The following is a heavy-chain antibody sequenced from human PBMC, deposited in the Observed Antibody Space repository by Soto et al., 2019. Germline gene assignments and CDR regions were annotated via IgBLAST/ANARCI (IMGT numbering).Heavy chain of an antibody. J-gene: IGHJ5*02. V-gene: IGHV4-39*01. CDR3: ARRRYSSSWEGIMQNWFDP. CDR1: GGSISSSSYY. CDR2: IYYSGST. D-gene: IGHD6-13*01. Sequence: QLQLQESGPGLVKPSETLSLTCTVSGGSISSSSYYWGWIRQPPGKGLEWIGSIYYSGSTYYNPSLKSRVTISVDTSKNQFSLKLSSVTAADTAVYYCARRRYSSSWEGIMQNWFDPWGQGTLVTVSS.